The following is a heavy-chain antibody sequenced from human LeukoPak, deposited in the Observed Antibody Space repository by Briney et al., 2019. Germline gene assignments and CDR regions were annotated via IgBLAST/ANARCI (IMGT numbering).Heavy chain of an antibody. CDR3: ARVSRTAVFDY. CDR2: IYHSGST. Sequence: PSETLSLTCAVSGYSISSGYYWGWIRQPPGKGREWIGIIYHSGSTYYNPSLKSRVTMSVDTSKNQFSLKLSSVTAADTAVYYCARVSRTAVFDYWGQGTLVTVSS. J-gene: IGHJ4*02. CDR1: GYSISSGYY. V-gene: IGHV4-38-2*01. D-gene: IGHD2-21*02.